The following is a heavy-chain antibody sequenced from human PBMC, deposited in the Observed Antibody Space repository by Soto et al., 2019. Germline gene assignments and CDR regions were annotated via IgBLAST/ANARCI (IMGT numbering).Heavy chain of an antibody. Sequence: QVQLQQWGAGLLKPSETLSLTCAVYGGSFSGYYWSWIRQPPGKGLEWIGEINHSGSTNYNPSLKSRVTISVDTSKNQFSLKLSSVTAADTAVYYCARGRGYYGSGREAYYYYGMDVWGQGTTVTVSS. CDR1: GGSFSGYY. CDR3: ARGRGYYGSGREAYYYYGMDV. D-gene: IGHD3-10*01. V-gene: IGHV4-34*01. J-gene: IGHJ6*02. CDR2: INHSGST.